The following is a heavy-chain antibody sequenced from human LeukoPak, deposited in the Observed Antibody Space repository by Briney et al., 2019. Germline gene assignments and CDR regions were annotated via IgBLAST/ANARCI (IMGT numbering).Heavy chain of an antibody. CDR1: GFTFSSYA. D-gene: IGHD3-16*02. Sequence: GRSLRLSCAASGFTFSSYAMHWVRQAPGKGLEWVAVISYDGSNKYYADSVMGRFTISRDNSKNTLYLQMNSLRAEDTAVYYCAGGELSAFDYWGQGTLVTVSS. CDR2: ISYDGSNK. J-gene: IGHJ4*02. V-gene: IGHV3-30*04. CDR3: AGGELSAFDY.